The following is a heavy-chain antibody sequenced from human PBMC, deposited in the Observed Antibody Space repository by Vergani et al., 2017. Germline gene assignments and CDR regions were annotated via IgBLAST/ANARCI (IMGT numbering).Heavy chain of an antibody. CDR3: ASALGLGYCSGGSCYSGGAFDI. CDR2: TSGST. CDR1: GGSISSGRYY. V-gene: IGHV4-61*02. D-gene: IGHD2-15*01. Sequence: QVQLQESGPGLVKPSQTLSLTCTVSGGSISSGRYYWSWIRQPAGKGLEWIGTSGSTNYNPSLKSRVTISVDKSKNQFSLKLSSVTAADTAVYYCASALGLGYCSGGSCYSGGAFDIWGQGTMVTVSS. J-gene: IGHJ3*02.